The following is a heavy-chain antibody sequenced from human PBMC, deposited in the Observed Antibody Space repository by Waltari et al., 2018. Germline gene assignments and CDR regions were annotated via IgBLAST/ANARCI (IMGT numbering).Heavy chain of an antibody. Sequence: EVQLVQSGAEVKKPGATVKISCKVSGYTFTDYYMHWVQQAPGKGLEWMGLVGPEDGETKYAEKFQGRVTITADPSTDTAYMELSSLRSEDTAVYYCATVRRVGANNWFDPWGQGTLVTVSS. CDR3: ATVRRVGANNWFDP. CDR2: VGPEDGET. V-gene: IGHV1-69-2*01. D-gene: IGHD1-26*01. J-gene: IGHJ5*02. CDR1: GYTFTDYY.